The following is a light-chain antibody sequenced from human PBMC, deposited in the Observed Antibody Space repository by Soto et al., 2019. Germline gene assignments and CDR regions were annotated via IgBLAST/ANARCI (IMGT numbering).Light chain of an antibody. V-gene: IGLV1-40*01. Sequence: QSVLTQPPSVSGAPGQRVTISCTGSRSDIGAGYRVRWYQQDPGAAPKLLIYDNTNRPSGVSARFSASRSGTSASLAITGLQAEDEADYYCQSYDNSLSAVVFGGGTKLTVL. J-gene: IGLJ2*01. CDR1: RSDIGAGYR. CDR3: QSYDNSLSAVV. CDR2: DNT.